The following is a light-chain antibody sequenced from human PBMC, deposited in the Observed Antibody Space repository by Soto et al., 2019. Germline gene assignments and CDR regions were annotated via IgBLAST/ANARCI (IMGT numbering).Light chain of an antibody. V-gene: IGKV3-20*01. CDR2: GAS. J-gene: IGKJ1*01. Sequence: EIVLTQSPGTLSLSPGERATLSCRASQSVSSSYLACYQQQPGQAHMLLIYGASCRATGTPDRFSGSWSGTVFTLTISRLEPEYFAVYYCQQYGSSPTFGQGTKVEIK. CDR3: QQYGSSPT. CDR1: QSVSSSY.